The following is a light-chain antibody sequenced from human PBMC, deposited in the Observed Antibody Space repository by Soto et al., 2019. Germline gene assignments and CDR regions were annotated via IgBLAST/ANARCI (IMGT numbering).Light chain of an antibody. J-gene: IGLJ2*01. V-gene: IGLV1-51*01. Sequence: QAVVTQPPSVSAAPGQKVTISCSGSNSNIGNNYVSWYQHLPGTAPKLLIYDNDKRPSGIPDRFSGSKSGTSATLGITGLQTGDEADYYCVTWDDSLSAVLFGGGTKLTVL. CDR2: DND. CDR1: NSNIGNNY. CDR3: VTWDDSLSAVL.